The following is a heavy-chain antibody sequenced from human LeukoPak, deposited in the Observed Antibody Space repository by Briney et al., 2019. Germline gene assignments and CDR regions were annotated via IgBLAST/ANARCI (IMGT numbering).Heavy chain of an antibody. J-gene: IGHJ6*02. V-gene: IGHV3-23*01. CDR1: GFTFSSYA. Sequence: PGGSLRLSCAASGFTFSSYAMSWVRQAPGKGLEWVSAISGSGGSTYYADSVKGRFTISRDNSKNTLYLQMNSLRAEDTAVYYCAKCRHNYYYYGMDVWGQGTTVTVSS. CDR3: AKCRHNYYYYGMDV. CDR2: ISGSGGST.